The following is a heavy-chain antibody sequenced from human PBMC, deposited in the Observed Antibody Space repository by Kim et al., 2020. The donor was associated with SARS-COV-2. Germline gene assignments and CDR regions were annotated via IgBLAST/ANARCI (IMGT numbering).Heavy chain of an antibody. Sequence: GGSLRLSCAASGFTFSSYSMHWVRQAPGKGLEWVAAISNSSSYIYYADSVKGRFTISRDNAKNSLYLQMNSLRAEDTAVYYCARMIVGATSDYWGQGTLVTVSS. CDR3: ARMIVGATSDY. D-gene: IGHD1-26*01. CDR2: ISNSSSYI. J-gene: IGHJ4*02. CDR1: GFTFSSYS. V-gene: IGHV3-21*01.